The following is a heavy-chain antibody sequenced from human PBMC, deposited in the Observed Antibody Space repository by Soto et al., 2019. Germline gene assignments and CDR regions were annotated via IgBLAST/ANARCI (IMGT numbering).Heavy chain of an antibody. CDR2: IFWDDDK. Sequence: SGPTLLNPTQTLTLTFTFSGFSLSTSGLGVGWIRQPPGKALEWLGIIFWDDDKRYRPSLKRRVSITKDTSKNQLALTMTNMDPVNTATYYCAHLAWKEMWPRAPVVNWGQGTPVTVSS. CDR3: AHLAWKEMWPRAPVVN. D-gene: IGHD1-1*01. J-gene: IGHJ4*02. CDR1: GFSLSTSGLG. V-gene: IGHV2-5*02.